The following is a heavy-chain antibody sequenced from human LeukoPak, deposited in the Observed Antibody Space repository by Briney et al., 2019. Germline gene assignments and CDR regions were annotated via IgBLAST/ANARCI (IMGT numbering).Heavy chain of an antibody. D-gene: IGHD3/OR15-3a*01. J-gene: IGHJ3*02. CDR3: ARHFMTGYYTSLDAFDI. V-gene: IGHV3-53*01. CDR2: IYSGGST. Sequence: GGSLRLSCAASGFTVSSNYMSWVRQAPGKGLEWVSVIYSGGSTYYADSVKGRFTISRDNAKNSLYLQMNSLRAEDTAVYYCARHFMTGYYTSLDAFDIWGQGTMVTVSS. CDR1: GFTVSSNY.